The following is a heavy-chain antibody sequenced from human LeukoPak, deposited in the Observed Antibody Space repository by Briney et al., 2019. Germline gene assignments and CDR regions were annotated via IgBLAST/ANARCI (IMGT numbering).Heavy chain of an antibody. CDR1: GDSINDYY. Sequence: SETLSLTCTVSGDSINDYYWSWIRQPPGNRLEWIGWIYYSGSTMYSPSLESRVTTSLDTSRTQFSLDLNSVTAADTAVYYCARHAGFGIGYYHDAFDIWGQGSMVIVSS. D-gene: IGHD3-22*01. V-gene: IGHV4-59*08. CDR2: IYYSGST. CDR3: ARHAGFGIGYYHDAFDI. J-gene: IGHJ3*02.